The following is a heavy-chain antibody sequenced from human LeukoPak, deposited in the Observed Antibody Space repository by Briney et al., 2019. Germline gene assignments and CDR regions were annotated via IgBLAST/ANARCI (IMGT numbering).Heavy chain of an antibody. CDR2: IYSDGVT. CDR1: GFIVDSYA. Sequence: GGSLRLSCAASGFIVDSYAMSWVRQAPGKGLAWVSLIYSDGVTQYADSVKGRFTISRDNSKNTLYLQMNSLRDEDTAVYFCARDRAEGKTWVEFDPWGQGTLVTVSS. V-gene: IGHV3-66*02. J-gene: IGHJ5*02. CDR3: ARDRAEGKTWVEFDP.